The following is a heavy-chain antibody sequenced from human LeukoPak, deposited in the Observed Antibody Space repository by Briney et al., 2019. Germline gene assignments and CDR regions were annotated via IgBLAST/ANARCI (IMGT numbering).Heavy chain of an antibody. CDR1: GGSISSGSYY. CDR3: ARAQGNYYDSSGYPDY. J-gene: IGHJ4*02. V-gene: IGHV4-61*02. D-gene: IGHD3-22*01. Sequence: ASETLSLTCTVSGGSISSGSYYWSWSRQPAGKGLEWIGRIYTSGSTNYNPSLKSRVTISVDTSKNQFSLKLSSVTAADTAVYYCARAQGNYYDSSGYPDYWGQGTLVTVSS. CDR2: IYTSGST.